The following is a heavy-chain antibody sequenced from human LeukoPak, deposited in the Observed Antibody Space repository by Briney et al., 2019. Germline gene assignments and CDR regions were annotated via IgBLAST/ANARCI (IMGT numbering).Heavy chain of an antibody. CDR3: ARDPSSSSEPYYFDY. Sequence: PSETLSLTCAVSGGSISSSNYFWGWIRQPPGKGLEWIGSMYYSGTTYYNPSLKSRVTISVDTSKNQFSLKLNSVTAADTAVYYCARDPSSSSEPYYFDYWGQGTLVTVSS. CDR1: GGSISSSNYF. D-gene: IGHD6-6*01. CDR2: MYYSGTT. V-gene: IGHV4-39*07. J-gene: IGHJ4*02.